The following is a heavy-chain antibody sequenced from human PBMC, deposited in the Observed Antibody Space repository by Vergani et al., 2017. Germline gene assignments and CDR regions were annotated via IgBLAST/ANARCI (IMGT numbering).Heavy chain of an antibody. Sequence: QLQLQESGPGLVKPSQTLSLTCSVSGDSISSGVYYWNWIRQHPGKGREWIGYIYSTGSTHINPSSRRRINMSVDTSKSQFSLKLNAVTAADATMYYCASMGCYDEGDAFRIGYFDSWGPGILVTVSS. D-gene: IGHD2-2*01. CDR1: GDSISSGVYY. CDR2: IYSTGST. V-gene: IGHV4-31*03. CDR3: ASMGCYDEGDAFRIGYFDS. J-gene: IGHJ4*02.